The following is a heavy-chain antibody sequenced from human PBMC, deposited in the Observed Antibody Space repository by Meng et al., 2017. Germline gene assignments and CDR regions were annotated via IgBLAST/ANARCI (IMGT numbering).Heavy chain of an antibody. CDR3: AREGYCSGGSCYGYGMDV. CDR1: GYTFTGYY. V-gene: IGHV1-2*02. Sequence: SVKVSCKASGYTFTGYYMHWVRQAPGQGLEWMGWINPNSGGTNYAQKFQGRVTMTRDTSISTAYMELSRLRSDDTAVYYCAREGYCSGGSCYGYGMDVWGQGTTVTVSS. J-gene: IGHJ6*02. D-gene: IGHD2-15*01. CDR2: INPNSGGT.